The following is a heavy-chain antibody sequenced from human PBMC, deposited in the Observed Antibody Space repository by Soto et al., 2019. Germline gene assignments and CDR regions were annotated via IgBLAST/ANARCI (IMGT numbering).Heavy chain of an antibody. CDR2: IIPIFGTA. CDR1: GGSFSIYA. CDR3: ARDDREHYYDSSGYYLDY. D-gene: IGHD3-22*01. J-gene: IGHJ4*02. Sequence: ASVKVSCKASGGSFSIYAISLVRQAPGQGLEWMGGIIPIFGTANYAQKFQGRVTITADESTSTAYMELSSLRSEDTAVYYCARDDREHYYDSSGYYLDYWGQGTLVTVSS. V-gene: IGHV1-69*13.